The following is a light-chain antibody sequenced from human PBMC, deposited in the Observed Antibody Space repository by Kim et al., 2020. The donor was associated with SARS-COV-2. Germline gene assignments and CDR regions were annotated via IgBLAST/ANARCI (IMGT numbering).Light chain of an antibody. CDR2: EDN. Sequence: NFMLTQPHSGSESPGKTVTISCTRSSGSIASNYVQWYQQRPGSAPTTVIYEDNQRPSGVPDRFSGSMDSSSNSASLTISGLRTEDEADYYCQSYDSSKHWVFGGGTQMTV. V-gene: IGLV6-57*04. CDR1: SGSIASNY. CDR3: QSYDSSKHWV. J-gene: IGLJ3*02.